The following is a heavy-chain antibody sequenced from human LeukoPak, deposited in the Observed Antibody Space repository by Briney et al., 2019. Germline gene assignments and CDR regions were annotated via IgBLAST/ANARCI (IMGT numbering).Heavy chain of an antibody. J-gene: IGHJ3*02. CDR1: SFTFSSYG. V-gene: IGHV3-30*02. Sequence: PGVSLRLSCAASSFTFSSYGMDCVRHAPGKGLEWVAFKRYDGNNKDYADSVKGRFTISRDNSKNTLYLKMDSLRVEDKAVYYCAKGYGDLVAFDIWGQGTMVTVSS. CDR3: AKGYGDLVAFDI. D-gene: IGHD4-17*01. CDR2: KRYDGNNK.